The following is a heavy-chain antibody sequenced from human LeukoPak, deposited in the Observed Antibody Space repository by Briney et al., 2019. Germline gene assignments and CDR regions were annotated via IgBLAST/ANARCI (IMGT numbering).Heavy chain of an antibody. CDR1: GFTFSMYW. CDR3: ASDFGGHDDF. J-gene: IGHJ4*02. CDR2: MNTDGSRT. D-gene: IGHD4-23*01. Sequence: GGSLRLSCAASGFTFSMYWVHWVRQGPGKGGVWVSRMNTDGSRTDYADCVKGRFTISRDNAKNTLYLQMNSLGVEDTAVYSCASDFGGHDDFWGKGILVTVSS. V-gene: IGHV3-74*01.